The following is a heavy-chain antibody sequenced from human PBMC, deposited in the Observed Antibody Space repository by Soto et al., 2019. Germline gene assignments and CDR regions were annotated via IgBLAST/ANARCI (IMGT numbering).Heavy chain of an antibody. CDR1: DGSFNTSGFF. V-gene: IGHV4-31*03. CDR2: IYNTGSA. J-gene: IGHJ4*01. Sequence: QVQLEESGPGLVKPSQTLSLTCSASDGSFNTSGFFWNWIRQHPGKGLEWIGYIYNTGSAFYNPSLKSRVDLSVDTSNNHFSLRLHSLTVADTAVYFCARGVVVTGNFDSWGHGTLVTVSS. D-gene: IGHD3-10*01. CDR3: ARGVVVTGNFDS.